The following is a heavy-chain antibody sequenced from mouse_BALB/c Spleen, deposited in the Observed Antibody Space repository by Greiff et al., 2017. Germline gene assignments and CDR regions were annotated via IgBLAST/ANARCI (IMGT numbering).Heavy chain of an antibody. CDR2: IDPANGNT. CDR1: GFNIKDTY. Sequence: VQLQQSGAELVKPGASVKLSCTASGFNIKDTYMHWVKQRPEQGLEWIGRIDPANGNTKYDPKFQGKATITADTSSNTAYLQLSSLTSEDTAVYYGARDYGSSYKAWFAYWGQGTLVTVSA. J-gene: IGHJ3*01. D-gene: IGHD1-1*01. V-gene: IGHV14-3*02. CDR3: ARDYGSSYKAWFAY.